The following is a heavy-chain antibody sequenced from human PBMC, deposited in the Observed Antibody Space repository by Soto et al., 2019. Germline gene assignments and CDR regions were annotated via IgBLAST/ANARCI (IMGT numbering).Heavy chain of an antibody. CDR1: GFTLSANY. CDR3: ARAYSTSLNWFDP. J-gene: IGHJ5*02. D-gene: IGHD2-2*01. CDR2: IYSDDST. V-gene: IGHV3-53*01. Sequence: EVQLVESGGGLIQPGGSLRLSCAASGFTLSANYMSWVRQAPGKGLEWVSVIYSDDSTYYADSVKGRFTISRDNSKNTLFLHMNSLRAEDTAVYYCARAYSTSLNWFDPWGQGTLVSVSS.